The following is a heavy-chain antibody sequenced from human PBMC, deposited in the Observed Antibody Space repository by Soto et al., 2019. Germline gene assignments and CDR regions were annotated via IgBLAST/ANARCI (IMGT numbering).Heavy chain of an antibody. V-gene: IGHV1-3*01. Sequence: GASVKVSCTASGYTFTSYAMHCVRQAPGQRLEWMGWINAGNGNTKYSQKFQGRVTITRDTSASTAYMELSSLRSEDTAVYYCARDKITGLFDYWGQGTLVTVSS. CDR1: GYTFTSYA. J-gene: IGHJ4*02. CDR3: ARDKITGLFDY. CDR2: INAGNGNT. D-gene: IGHD2-8*02.